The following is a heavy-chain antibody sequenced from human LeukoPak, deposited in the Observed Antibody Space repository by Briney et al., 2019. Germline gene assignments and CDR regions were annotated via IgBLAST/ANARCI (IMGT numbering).Heavy chain of an antibody. CDR2: ISNSGGTT. J-gene: IGHJ4*02. V-gene: IGHV3-23*01. Sequence: GGSLRLSCAASGFIFSSYAMSWVRQAPGKGLEWVSTISNSGGTTYYADSVKGRFTISRDNSKNTLYLQMNSLRVEDTAIYYCAKDRRARGEIIDSWGQGTLVTVSS. CDR1: GFIFSSYA. CDR3: AKDRRARGEIIDS. D-gene: IGHD3-10*01.